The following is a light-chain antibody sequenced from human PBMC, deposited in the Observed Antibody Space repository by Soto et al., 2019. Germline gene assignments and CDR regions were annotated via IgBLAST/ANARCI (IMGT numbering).Light chain of an antibody. J-gene: IGLJ1*01. Sequence: QSVLTQPPSVSGAPGQKITISCTGSSSNIGAGYDVYWYRQFPGAAPKLLISGDNNRPSGVPDRFSGSKSGTSASLAITGLQAEDEADYYCQSYDSSLSRVFGTGTKVTVL. CDR1: SSNIGAGYD. CDR3: QSYDSSLSRV. CDR2: GDN. V-gene: IGLV1-40*01.